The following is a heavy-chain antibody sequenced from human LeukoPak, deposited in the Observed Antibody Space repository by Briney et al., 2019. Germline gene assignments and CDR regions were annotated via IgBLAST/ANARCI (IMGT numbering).Heavy chain of an antibody. CDR1: GGSISSSSYY. J-gene: IGHJ4*02. CDR2: IYYSGST. Sequence: SETLSLTCTVSGGSISSSSYYWGWIRQPPGKGLEWIGSIYYSGSTYYNPSLKSRVTISVDTSKNQFSLKLSSVTAADTAVYYCARHVTVTIFGVAIFDYWGQGTLVTVSS. D-gene: IGHD3-3*01. CDR3: ARHVTVTIFGVAIFDY. V-gene: IGHV4-39*01.